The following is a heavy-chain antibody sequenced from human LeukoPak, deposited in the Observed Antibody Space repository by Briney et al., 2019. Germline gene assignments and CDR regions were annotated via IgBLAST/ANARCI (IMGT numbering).Heavy chain of an antibody. V-gene: IGHV3-21*04. J-gene: IGHJ6*03. CDR3: AKNADRGAYCRGGSCYPYYYYYMDV. D-gene: IGHD2-15*01. CDR2: ISSSSSYI. Sequence: GGSLRLSCAASGFTFSSYSMNWVRQAPGKGLEWVSSISSSSSYIYYADSVKGRFTVSRDNSENTLYLQMNSLTVDDTAIYYCAKNADRGAYCRGGSCYPYYYYYMDVWGTGTTVTISS. CDR1: GFTFSSYS.